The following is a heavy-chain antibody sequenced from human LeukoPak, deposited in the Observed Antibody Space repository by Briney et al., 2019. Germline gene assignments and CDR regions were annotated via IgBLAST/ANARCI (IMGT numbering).Heavy chain of an antibody. J-gene: IGHJ6*02. CDR2: MYSGGST. CDR3: ATRGVVVLDAFYYHSLDL. Sequence: GGSLRLSCAVSGFTVSTNYMSWVRQAPGKGLEWVSVMYSGGSTYYADSVKGRFTISRHNSKNTLYLEINSLRPDDTAVYYCATRGVVVLDAFYYHSLDLWGQGAALTVTS. CDR1: GFTVSTNY. V-gene: IGHV3-53*04. D-gene: IGHD2-15*01.